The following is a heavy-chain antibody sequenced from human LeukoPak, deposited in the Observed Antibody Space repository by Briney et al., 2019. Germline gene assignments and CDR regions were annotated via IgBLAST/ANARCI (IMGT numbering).Heavy chain of an antibody. CDR3: ARDQARGSGTYYPNWFDP. Sequence: ASVKVSCKTSGYTFTSFGISWVQQAPGQGLEWMGWISAYNGNTNYAQNLQGRVAMTTDTSTSTAYMELRSLRSDDTAVYYCARDQARGSGTYYPNWFDPWGQGTLVTVSS. J-gene: IGHJ5*02. CDR2: ISAYNGNT. V-gene: IGHV1-18*01. CDR1: GYTFTSFG. D-gene: IGHD3-10*01.